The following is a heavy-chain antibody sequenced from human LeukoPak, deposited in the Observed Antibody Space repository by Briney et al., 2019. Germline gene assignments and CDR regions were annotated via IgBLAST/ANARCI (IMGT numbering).Heavy chain of an antibody. V-gene: IGHV4-4*07. D-gene: IGHD3-10*01. CDR2: IDTSGST. CDR3: ASDYYGSGSYDY. J-gene: IGHJ4*02. Sequence: SETLSLTCTVSGGSISSYYWSWIRQPAGKGLEWIGRIDTSGSTNYNPSLKSRVTISVDKSKNQFSLKLSSVTAADTAVYYCASDYYGSGSYDYWGQGTLVTVSS. CDR1: GGSISSYY.